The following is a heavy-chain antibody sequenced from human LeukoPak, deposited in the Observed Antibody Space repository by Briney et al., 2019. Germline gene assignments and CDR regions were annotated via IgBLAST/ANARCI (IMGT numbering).Heavy chain of an antibody. CDR1: GGSISSSNW. CDR3: ASSSLRGSDAFDI. CDR2: IYHSGST. J-gene: IGHJ3*02. V-gene: IGHV4-4*02. D-gene: IGHD3-16*01. Sequence: NASETLSLTCAVSGGSISSSNWWSWVRQPPGMGLEWIGEIYHSGSTNYNPSLKSRVTISVDTSKNQFSLKLSSVTAADTAVYYCASSSLRGSDAFDIWGQGTMVTVSS.